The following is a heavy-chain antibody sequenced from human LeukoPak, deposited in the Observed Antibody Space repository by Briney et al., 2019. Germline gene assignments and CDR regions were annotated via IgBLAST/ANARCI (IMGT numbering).Heavy chain of an antibody. Sequence: SETLSLTCAVYGGSFSGYYWSWIRQPPGKGLEWIGEINHSGSTNYNPSLKSRVTISVDTSKNQFSLKLSSVTAADTAVYYCARARSGGWYGGKYFDYWGQGTLVTVSS. CDR1: GGSFSGYY. CDR3: ARARSGGWYGGKYFDY. J-gene: IGHJ4*02. CDR2: INHSGST. V-gene: IGHV4-34*01. D-gene: IGHD6-19*01.